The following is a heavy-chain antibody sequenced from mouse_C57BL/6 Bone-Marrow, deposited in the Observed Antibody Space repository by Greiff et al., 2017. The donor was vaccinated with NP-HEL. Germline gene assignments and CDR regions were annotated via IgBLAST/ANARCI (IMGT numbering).Heavy chain of an antibody. D-gene: IGHD2-2*01. CDR3: TRRDYGYDDY. CDR1: GYTFTSYW. CDR2: IYPGNSDT. Sequence: EVQLQQSGTVLARPGASVKMSCKTSGYTFTSYWMHWVKQRPGQGLEWIGAIYPGNSDTSYNQKFKGKATLTAVTSASTAYMERSSLTNEDSAVYYCTRRDYGYDDYWGQGTTLTVAS. J-gene: IGHJ2*01. V-gene: IGHV1-5*01.